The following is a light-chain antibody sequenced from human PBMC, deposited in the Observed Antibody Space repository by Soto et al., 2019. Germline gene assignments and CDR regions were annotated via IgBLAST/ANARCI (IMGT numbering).Light chain of an antibody. J-gene: IGLJ1*01. CDR1: SSDVGGYDY. CDR3: CSYAGSPYV. Sequence: QSVLTQPRSVSGSPGQSVAISCTGTSSDVGGYDYVSWFQQHPGKAPKLMIYDVSKRPSGVPDRFSGSKSGNTASLTISGLQAEDEADYYCCSYAGSPYVFGTGTEVTVL. V-gene: IGLV2-11*01. CDR2: DVS.